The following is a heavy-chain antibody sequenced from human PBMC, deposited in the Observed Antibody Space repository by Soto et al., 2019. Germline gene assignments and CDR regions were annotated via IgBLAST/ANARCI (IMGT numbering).Heavy chain of an antibody. CDR2: ISAYNGNT. CDR3: ARDGTRKEWLLGSYFDY. CDR1: GYTFTSYG. Sequence: QVQLVQSGAAVKKPGASVKVSCKASGYTFTSYGISWVRQAPGQGLEWMGWISAYNGNTNYAQKLQGRVTMTTDTSTSTAYMELRSLRSDDTAVYYCARDGTRKEWLLGSYFDYWGQGTLVTVSS. D-gene: IGHD3-3*01. V-gene: IGHV1-18*01. J-gene: IGHJ4*02.